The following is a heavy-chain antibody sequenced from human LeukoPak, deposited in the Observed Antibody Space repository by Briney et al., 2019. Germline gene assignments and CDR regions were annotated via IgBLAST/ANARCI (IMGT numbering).Heavy chain of an antibody. V-gene: IGHV3-7*01. CDR2: IREDGSEA. D-gene: IGHD5-18*01. CDR3: ARVLYFRENSYAGPFDQ. CDR1: GFDLKKYW. Sequence: GGSLRLSCAASGFDLKKYWMSRVREAPGKGLEWVANIREDGSEAYYVDFVKGRFTISRDNDKNSLHLQMNSLRVEDTAVYYCARVLYFRENSYAGPFDQWGQGTLVTVSS. J-gene: IGHJ4*02.